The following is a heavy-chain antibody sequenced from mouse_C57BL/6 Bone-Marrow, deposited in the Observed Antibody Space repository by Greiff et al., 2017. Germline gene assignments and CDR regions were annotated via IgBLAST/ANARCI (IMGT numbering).Heavy chain of an antibody. Sequence: QVQLQQSGAELVRPGASVTLSCKASGYTFTDYEMHWVKQTPVHGLAWIGAIDPETGGTAYNQKFKGKAILTADKSSSTAYMELRSLTSEDSAVYYCTRWGYDPFAYWGQGTLVTVSA. J-gene: IGHJ3*01. CDR3: TRWGYDPFAY. CDR1: GYTFTDYE. CDR2: IDPETGGT. V-gene: IGHV1-15*01. D-gene: IGHD2-2*01.